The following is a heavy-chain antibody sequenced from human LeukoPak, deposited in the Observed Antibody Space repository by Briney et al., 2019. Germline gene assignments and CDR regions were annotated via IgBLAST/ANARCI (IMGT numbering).Heavy chain of an antibody. CDR2: IWYDGSNK. Sequence: PGGSLRLSCAASGFTFSSYGMHWVRQAPGKGLEWVAVIWYDGSNKYYADSVKGRFTISRDNSKNTLYLQMNSLRAEDTAVYYCAKDGGYYYYGMDVWGQGTTVTVSS. CDR3: AKDGGYYYYGMDV. D-gene: IGHD3-16*01. V-gene: IGHV3-30*02. CDR1: GFTFSSYG. J-gene: IGHJ6*02.